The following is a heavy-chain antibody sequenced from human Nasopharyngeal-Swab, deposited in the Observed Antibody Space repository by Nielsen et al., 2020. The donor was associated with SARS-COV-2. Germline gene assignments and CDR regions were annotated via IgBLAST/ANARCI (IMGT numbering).Heavy chain of an antibody. V-gene: IGHV3-30*03. Sequence: GGSLRLSCAASGFSFSNYGMQWVRQAPGKGLEWVGVVSSDGSNAWYADSLKGRFALSRDNSKNTVDLQMNSLRAEDTAVYYCAAGRWYRGGNDAFDIWGRGTMVTVSS. CDR2: VSSDGSNA. J-gene: IGHJ3*02. D-gene: IGHD4-23*01. CDR1: GFSFSNYG. CDR3: AAGRWYRGGNDAFDI.